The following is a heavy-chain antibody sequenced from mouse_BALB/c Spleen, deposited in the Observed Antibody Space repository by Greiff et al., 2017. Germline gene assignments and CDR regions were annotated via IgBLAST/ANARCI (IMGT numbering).Heavy chain of an antibody. CDR3: ARNPLNRHVGAMDY. V-gene: IGHV1-80*01. CDR2: IYPGDGDT. CDR1: GYAFSSYW. Sequence: QVQLKESGAELVRPGSSVKISCKASGYAFSSYWMNWVKQRPGQGLEWIGQIYPGDGDTNYNGKFKGKATLTADKSSSTAYMQLSSLTSEDSAVYFCARNPLNRHVGAMDYWGQGTSVTVSS. J-gene: IGHJ4*01. D-gene: IGHD6-1*01.